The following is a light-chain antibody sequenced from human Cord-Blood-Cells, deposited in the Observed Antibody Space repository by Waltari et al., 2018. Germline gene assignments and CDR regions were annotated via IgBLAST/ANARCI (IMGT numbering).Light chain of an antibody. CDR2: DVS. CDR3: SSDTSSSSLV. J-gene: IGLJ3*02. CDR1: SSDVGGYNY. V-gene: IGLV2-14*03. Sequence: QSALTQPASVSGTPGQSITISCTGTSSDVGGYNYVTWHQQHPGKAPIRMIYDVSKRPSGVSSRSAGYNSGTAASLTIAGLQAEDEADYYASSDTSSSSLVFGGGTKLTVL.